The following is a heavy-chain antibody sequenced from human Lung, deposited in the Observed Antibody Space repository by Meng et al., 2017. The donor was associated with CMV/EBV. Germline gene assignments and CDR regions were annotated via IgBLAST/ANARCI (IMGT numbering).Heavy chain of an antibody. D-gene: IGHD2-2*01. Sequence: SXTXSLXXAVYGGSLSGHSWSWIRQPPGQGLEWIGDIYQRGSPNYNSSLKSRVTISLDTSRNQFSLNLKSLTAADGAVYFCARGLGYCNSATCYSYFYYAMDVWXQGTTVTVSS. V-gene: IGHV4-34*01. J-gene: IGHJ6*02. CDR3: ARGLGYCNSATCYSYFYYAMDV. CDR2: IYQRGSP. CDR1: GGSLSGHS.